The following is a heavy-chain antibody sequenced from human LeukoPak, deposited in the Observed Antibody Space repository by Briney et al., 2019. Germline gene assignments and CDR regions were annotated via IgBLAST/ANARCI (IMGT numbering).Heavy chain of an antibody. CDR3: ARDGDYEEYYFDY. D-gene: IGHD4-17*01. J-gene: IGHJ4*02. CDR1: SGSISSYY. Sequence: KTSETLSLTCTVSSGSISSYYWSWIRQPPGKGLEWIGYIYYSGSTNYNPSLRSRVTISVDTSKNQFSLKLSPVTAADTAVYYCARDGDYEEYYFDYWGQGTLVTVSS. CDR2: IYYSGST. V-gene: IGHV4-59*08.